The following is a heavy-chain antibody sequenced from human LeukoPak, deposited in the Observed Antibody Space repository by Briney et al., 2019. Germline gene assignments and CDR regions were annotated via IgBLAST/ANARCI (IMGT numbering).Heavy chain of an antibody. CDR2: IIPIFGTA. D-gene: IGHD1-26*01. CDR1: GGTFSSYA. V-gene: IGHV1-69*13. J-gene: IGHJ4*02. CDR3: ARDRYTYSGSRSLDY. Sequence: GASMKVSCKASGGTFSSYAISWVRQAPGQGLEWMGGIIPIFGTANYAQKFQGRVTITADESTSTAYMELSSLRSEDTAVYYCARDRYTYSGSRSLDYWGQGTLVTVSS.